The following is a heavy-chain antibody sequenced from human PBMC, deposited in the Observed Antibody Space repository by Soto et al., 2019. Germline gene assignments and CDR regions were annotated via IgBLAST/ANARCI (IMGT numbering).Heavy chain of an antibody. CDR2: ISGSSSTI. CDR3: ASGSYGRFDY. D-gene: IGHD1-26*01. J-gene: IGHJ4*02. CDR1: GLPFSSYP. Sequence: EVQLVESGGGLVQPGGSLGLSGVPSGLPFSSYPRTWFRRPQGKGMEWVSCISGSSSTIHYADSVKGRFTISRDNAKNSLYLQVNSLRDEDTAVYYCASGSYGRFDYWGQGTLVTVSP. V-gene: IGHV3-48*02.